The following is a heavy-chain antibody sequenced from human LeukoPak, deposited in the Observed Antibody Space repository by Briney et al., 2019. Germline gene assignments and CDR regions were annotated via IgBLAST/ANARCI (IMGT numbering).Heavy chain of an antibody. J-gene: IGHJ3*02. CDR3: ASLATGPDAFDI. CDR2: INPNSGGT. D-gene: IGHD1-14*01. CDR1: GYTFTGYY. Sequence: ASVKVSCKASGYTFTGYYMHWVRQAPGQELEWMGWINPNSGGTNYAQKFQGRVTMTRDTSISTAYMELSSLRSEDTAVYYCASLATGPDAFDIWGQGTMVTVSS. V-gene: IGHV1-2*02.